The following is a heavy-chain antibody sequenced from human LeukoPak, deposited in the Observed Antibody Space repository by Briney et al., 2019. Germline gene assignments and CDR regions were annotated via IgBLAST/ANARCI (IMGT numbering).Heavy chain of an antibody. CDR3: ARVDGTRFDY. CDR1: GGSVSSGSYY. V-gene: IGHV4-61*01. D-gene: IGHD6-19*01. CDR2: IYYSGST. Sequence: SETLSLTCTVSGGSVSSGSYYWSWIRQPPGKGLEWIGYIYYSGSTNYNPSLKSRVTISVDTSKNQFSLKLSSVTAADTAVYYCARVDGTRFDYWGQGTLVTVSS. J-gene: IGHJ4*02.